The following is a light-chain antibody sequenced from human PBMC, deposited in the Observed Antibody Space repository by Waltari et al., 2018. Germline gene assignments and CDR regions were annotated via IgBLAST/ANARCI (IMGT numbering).Light chain of an antibody. Sequence: QSALAQPRSVSGSPGQSVTISCTATTTDVSGYDYVSWYQQHPGKGPKLIIFDGNRRPSGVPDRFSGSKTGNMASLTISGLQPEDEAIYYCCSFTEEVFGGGTTVTVL. CDR2: DGN. V-gene: IGLV2-11*01. CDR1: TTDVSGYDY. CDR3: CSFTEEV. J-gene: IGLJ3*02.